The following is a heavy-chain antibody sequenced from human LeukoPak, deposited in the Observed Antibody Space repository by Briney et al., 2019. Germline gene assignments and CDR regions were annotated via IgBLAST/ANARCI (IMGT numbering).Heavy chain of an antibody. D-gene: IGHD2-2*01. J-gene: IGHJ6*02. Sequence: PGRSLRLSCAASGFTFSSYGMHWVRQAPGKGLEWVAVIWNDGSNKYYADSVKGRFTISRDNSKNTLYLQMNSLRAEDTAVYYCASGGYCSSTSCPGDVWGQGTTVTVSS. V-gene: IGHV3-33*01. CDR3: ASGGYCSSTSCPGDV. CDR2: IWNDGSNK. CDR1: GFTFSSYG.